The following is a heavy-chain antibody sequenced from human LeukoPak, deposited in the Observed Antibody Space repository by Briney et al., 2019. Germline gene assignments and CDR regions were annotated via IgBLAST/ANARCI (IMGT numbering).Heavy chain of an antibody. V-gene: IGHV4-34*01. D-gene: IGHD3-10*01. J-gene: IGHJ4*02. CDR2: INHSGST. CDR3: ARGKRAVRGYFDY. CDR1: GGSSSGYY. Sequence: SETLSLTCAVYGGSSSGYYWSWIRQPPGKGPEWIGEINHSGSTNYNPSLKSRVTISVDTSKNQFSLKLSSVTAADTAVYYCARGKRAVRGYFDYWGQGTLVTVSS.